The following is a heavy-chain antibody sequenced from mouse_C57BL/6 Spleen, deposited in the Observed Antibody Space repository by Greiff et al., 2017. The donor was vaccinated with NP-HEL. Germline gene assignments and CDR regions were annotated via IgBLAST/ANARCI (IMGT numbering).Heavy chain of an antibody. CDR1: GFSLTSYG. Sequence: VHLVESGPGLVAPSQSLSITCTVSGFSLTSYGVHWVRQPPGPGLEWLGVIWSDGSTTYNSALISRPSISNDNSKSQVFLKSNSRQTDDTAMYYCARADGYWYFDVWGTGTTVTVSS. V-gene: IGHV2-6*03. J-gene: IGHJ1*03. CDR3: ARADGYWYFDV. CDR2: IWSDGST. D-gene: IGHD2-3*01.